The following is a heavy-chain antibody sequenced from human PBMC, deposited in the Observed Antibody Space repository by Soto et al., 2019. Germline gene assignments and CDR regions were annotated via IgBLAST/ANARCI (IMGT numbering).Heavy chain of an antibody. CDR3: ARSNLPPYYDFWSGPSYYYYGMDV. D-gene: IGHD3-3*01. CDR1: GGTFSSYA. J-gene: IGHJ6*02. V-gene: IGHV1-69*06. Sequence: SVKVSCKASGGTFSSYAISWVRQAPGQGLEWMGGIIPIFGTANYAQKFQGRVTITADKSTSTAYMELSSLRSEDTAVYYCARSNLPPYYDFWSGPSYYYYGMDVWGQGTTVTVSS. CDR2: IIPIFGTA.